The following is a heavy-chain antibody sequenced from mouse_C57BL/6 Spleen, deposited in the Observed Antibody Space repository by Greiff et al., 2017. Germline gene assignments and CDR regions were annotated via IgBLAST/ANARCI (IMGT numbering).Heavy chain of an antibody. Sequence: QVQLKQPGAELVRPGSSVKLSCKASGYTFTSYWMHWVKQRPIQGLEWIGNIDPSDSETHYNQKFKDKATLTVDKSSSTAYMQLSSLTSEDSAVYYCAREGVLGPSYWYFDVWGTGTTVTVSS. D-gene: IGHD4-1*01. CDR1: GYTFTSYW. J-gene: IGHJ1*03. CDR3: AREGVLGPSYWYFDV. V-gene: IGHV1-52*01. CDR2: IDPSDSET.